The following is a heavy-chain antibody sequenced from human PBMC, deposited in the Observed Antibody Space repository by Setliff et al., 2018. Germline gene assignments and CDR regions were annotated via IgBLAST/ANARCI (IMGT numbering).Heavy chain of an antibody. J-gene: IGHJ2*01. D-gene: IGHD4-17*01. CDR3: ARGTKTMVINYWYFDV. Sequence: SETLSLTCAVYGGSFSGYYWNWIRKPPGKGLEWIGEINHSGSTNFHPSLKSRVASSVDPTKDQFYLNLRSVTAADTAVYFCARGTKTMVINYWYFDVWGRGTTVTVSS. CDR1: GGSFSGYY. CDR2: INHSGST. V-gene: IGHV4-34*01.